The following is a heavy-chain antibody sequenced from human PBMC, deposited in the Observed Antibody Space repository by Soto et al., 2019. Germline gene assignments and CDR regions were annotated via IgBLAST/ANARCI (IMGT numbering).Heavy chain of an antibody. V-gene: IGHV1-69*13. Sequence: VKVSCKVSGYTLTELSMHWVRQAPGKGLEWMGGIIPIFGTANYAQKFQGRVTITADESTSTAYMELSSLRSEDTAVYYCARVTSGWYYFDYWGQGTLVTVSS. CDR2: IIPIFGTA. CDR1: GYTLTELS. D-gene: IGHD6-19*01. CDR3: ARVTSGWYYFDY. J-gene: IGHJ4*02.